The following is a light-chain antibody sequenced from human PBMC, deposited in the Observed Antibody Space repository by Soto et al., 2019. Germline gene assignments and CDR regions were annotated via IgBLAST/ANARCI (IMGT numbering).Light chain of an antibody. J-gene: IGLJ3*02. V-gene: IGLV2-8*01. Sequence: QSALTQPPSASGSPGQSVTISCTGTFNDVGGYNYVSWYQQHPGKAPKVIIYEVYKRPSGVPDRSSGSKSGKTASLTVSGLQADDEADYYCSSYVGNNNLVFGGGTKVTVL. CDR1: FNDVGGYNY. CDR2: EVY. CDR3: SSYVGNNNLV.